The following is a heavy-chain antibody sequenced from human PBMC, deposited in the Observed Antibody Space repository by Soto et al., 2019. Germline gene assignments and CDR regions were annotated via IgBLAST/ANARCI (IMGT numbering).Heavy chain of an antibody. V-gene: IGHV4-61*01. Sequence: SETLSLTCTVSGGSVSSGSYHWSWIRQPPGKGLEWIGYIYYSGSTNYNPSLKSRVTISVDTSKNQFSLKLSSVTAADTAVYYCARDSQVATTHYYYYGMDVWGQGTTVTVSS. CDR2: IYYSGST. CDR1: GGSVSSGSYH. J-gene: IGHJ6*02. D-gene: IGHD5-12*01. CDR3: ARDSQVATTHYYYYGMDV.